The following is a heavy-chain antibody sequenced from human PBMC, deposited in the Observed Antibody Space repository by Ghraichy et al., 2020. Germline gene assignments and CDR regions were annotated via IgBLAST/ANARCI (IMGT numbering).Heavy chain of an antibody. CDR3: ASPRGSGWAPLLV. Sequence: GGSLRLSCAASGFTFSSNGMHWVRQSPGKGLEWVALISYDGRDKYYADSVKGRFTISRDNSKNTLYLQMNSLRVEDTAVYYCASPRGSGWAPLLVWGQGNLVTVSS. CDR2: ISYDGRDK. J-gene: IGHJ4*02. D-gene: IGHD6-19*01. V-gene: IGHV3-30*03. CDR1: GFTFSSNG.